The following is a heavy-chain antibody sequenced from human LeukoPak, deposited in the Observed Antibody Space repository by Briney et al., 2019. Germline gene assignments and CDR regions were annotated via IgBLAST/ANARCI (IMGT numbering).Heavy chain of an antibody. CDR1: GGSISSYY. J-gene: IGHJ4*02. D-gene: IGHD6-13*01. Sequence: SETLSLTCTVSGGSISSYYWIWIRQPPGKGLEWMGYIYKTGSTNYNPSLKSRVTISEDTAKNQFSLKVTSVTAADTAVYYCARVGYPPYSSSWYFDYWGQGTLVTVSS. CDR3: ARVGYPPYSSSWYFDY. CDR2: IYKTGST. V-gene: IGHV4-59*01.